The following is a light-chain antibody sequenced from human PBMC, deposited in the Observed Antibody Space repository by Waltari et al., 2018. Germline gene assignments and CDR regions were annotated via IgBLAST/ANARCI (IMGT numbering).Light chain of an antibody. V-gene: IGLV3-19*01. J-gene: IGLJ3*02. CDR2: GKA. CDR3: HSRKGRDNQVV. CDR1: SLRTSY. Sequence: SSELTQGPDVSVALGQTVKITCQGDSLRTSYASWYQVKPGQAPVLVLFGKAKRASGIPDRICWYSSGTTASWTSPGAQAEDEADYYCHSRKGRDNQVVFGGGTKLTVL.